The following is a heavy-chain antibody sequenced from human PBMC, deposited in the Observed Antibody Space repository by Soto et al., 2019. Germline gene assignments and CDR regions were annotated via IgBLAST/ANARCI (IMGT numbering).Heavy chain of an antibody. CDR2: IHYTGSS. V-gene: IGHV4-59*01. Sequence: ETLSLTCIVSGVSISSNYWSWIRQPPGKGLEWIGYIHYTGSSNFHPSLKNRVIISVDTSKNQFSLKLSSVTAADTAVYYCARSYPNTIFGVVPSRGLDVWGQGTTVTVSS. J-gene: IGHJ6*02. CDR1: GVSISSNY. D-gene: IGHD3-3*01. CDR3: ARSYPNTIFGVVPSRGLDV.